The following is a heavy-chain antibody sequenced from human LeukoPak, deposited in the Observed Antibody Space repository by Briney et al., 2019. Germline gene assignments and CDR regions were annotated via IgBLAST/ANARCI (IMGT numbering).Heavy chain of an antibody. CDR2: ISGSGGST. V-gene: IGHV3-23*01. D-gene: IGHD6-13*01. Sequence: GGSLGLSCAASGFTFSSYAMSWVRQAPGKGLEWVSAISGSGGSTYYADSVKGRFTISRDNSKNTLYLQMNSLRAEDTAVYYCAKDLVSSSFNWFDPWGQGTLVTVSS. J-gene: IGHJ5*02. CDR1: GFTFSSYA. CDR3: AKDLVSSSFNWFDP.